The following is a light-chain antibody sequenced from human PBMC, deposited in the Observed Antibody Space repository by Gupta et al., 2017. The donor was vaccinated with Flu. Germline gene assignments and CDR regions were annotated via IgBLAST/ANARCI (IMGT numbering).Light chain of an antibody. Sequence: ATLSLSPGERATLSCRASQSVSFYLAWYQQKPGQAPRLLIYDAPNRATGIPARFSGSGSGTDFNLTISSLEPEDFAMYYCQQHSNWPPITFGQGTRLEIK. J-gene: IGKJ5*01. CDR3: QQHSNWPPIT. CDR1: QSVSFY. V-gene: IGKV3-11*01. CDR2: DAP.